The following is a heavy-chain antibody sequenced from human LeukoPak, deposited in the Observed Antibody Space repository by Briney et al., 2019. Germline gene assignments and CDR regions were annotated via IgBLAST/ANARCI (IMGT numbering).Heavy chain of an antibody. Sequence: GGSLRLSCAASGFTFSDYYMSWIRQAPGKGLEWVSYISSSGSTIYYADSVKGRFTISRGNAKNSLYLQMNSLRAEDTAVYYCARVMAVAGTWSDYWGQGTLVTVSS. CDR2: ISSSGSTI. J-gene: IGHJ4*02. CDR1: GFTFSDYY. V-gene: IGHV3-11*01. CDR3: ARVMAVAGTWSDY. D-gene: IGHD6-19*01.